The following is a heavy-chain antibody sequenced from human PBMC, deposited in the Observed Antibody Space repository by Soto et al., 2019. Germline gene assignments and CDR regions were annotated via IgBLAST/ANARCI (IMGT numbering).Heavy chain of an antibody. J-gene: IGHJ4*02. CDR2: ISGSGGST. CDR3: AKGGELLWFGESTYFDY. Sequence: GGSLRLTCAASGFTFSSHAMSWVRQAPGKGLEWVSAISGSGGSTYYADSVKGRFTISRDNSKNTLYLQMNRLRAEDTAVYYCAKGGELLWFGESTYFDYWGQGTLVTVSS. CDR1: GFTFSSHA. D-gene: IGHD3-10*01. V-gene: IGHV3-23*01.